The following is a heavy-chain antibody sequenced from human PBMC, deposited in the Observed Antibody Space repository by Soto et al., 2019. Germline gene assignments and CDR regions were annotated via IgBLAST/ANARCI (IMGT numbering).Heavy chain of an antibody. CDR3: AREFSMAYCAFDI. J-gene: IGHJ3*02. D-gene: IGHD2-8*01. V-gene: IGHV3-53*01. CDR1: GFTVSSSY. CDR2: IYSGGNT. Sequence: GGSLRLSCAASGFTVSSSYMSWVRQAPGKGLEWVSVIYSGGNTYYADSVQGRFTISRDNSKNTLYLQMNSLRAEDMAVYYCAREFSMAYCAFDIWGQGTMITVSS.